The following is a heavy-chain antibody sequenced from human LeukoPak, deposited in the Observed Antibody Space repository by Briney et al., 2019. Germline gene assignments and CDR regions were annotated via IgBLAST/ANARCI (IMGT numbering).Heavy chain of an antibody. J-gene: IGHJ5*02. CDR1: GGSFSGYY. Sequence: TSQTLSLTCAVYGGSFSGYYWSWIRQPPGKGLEWIGEINHSGSTNYNPSLKSRVTISVDTSKNQFSLKLSSVTAADTAVYYCARGIVATITSQNWFDPWGRGTLVTVSS. CDR3: ARGIVATITSQNWFDP. D-gene: IGHD5-12*01. CDR2: INHSGST. V-gene: IGHV4-34*01.